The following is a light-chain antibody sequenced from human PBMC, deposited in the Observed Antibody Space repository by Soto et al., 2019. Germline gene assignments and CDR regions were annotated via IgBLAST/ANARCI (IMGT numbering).Light chain of an antibody. V-gene: IGKV2-28*01. CDR1: QSLLHSNGYTY. CDR2: LGS. J-gene: IGKJ1*01. Sequence: DIVMTQSPLSLPVTPGEPASISCRSSQSLLHSNGYTYLDWYLQKPGQSPQLLIYLGSYRASGVTDRFSGSGSGTDFTLKISRVEAEDVGVYYCMQALQTPWTFGQGTKVEIK. CDR3: MQALQTPWT.